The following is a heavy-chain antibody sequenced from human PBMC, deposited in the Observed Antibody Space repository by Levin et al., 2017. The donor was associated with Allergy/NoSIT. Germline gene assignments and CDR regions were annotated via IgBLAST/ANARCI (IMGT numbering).Heavy chain of an antibody. CDR1: GGSISSSSYY. CDR3: ARPMGYCSSTSCPNNWFDP. V-gene: IGHV4-39*01. CDR2: IYYSGST. D-gene: IGHD2-2*01. J-gene: IGHJ5*02. Sequence: ETLSLTCTVSGGSISSSSYYWGWIRQPPGKGLEWIGSIYYSGSTYYNPSLKSRVTISVDTSKNQFSLKLSSVTAADTAVYYCARPMGYCSSTSCPNNWFDPWGQGTLVTVSS.